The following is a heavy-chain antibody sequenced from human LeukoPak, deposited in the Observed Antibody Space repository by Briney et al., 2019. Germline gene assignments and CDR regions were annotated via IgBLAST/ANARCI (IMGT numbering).Heavy chain of an antibody. J-gene: IGHJ4*02. CDR2: IFQGGGEI. CDR1: GFTFSDFA. CDR3: ATYRQVLLPFES. Sequence: PGGSLRLSCAASGFTFSDFAMIWVRQSPGKKGLEWVSSIFQGGGEIHYADSVRGRFTISRDNSKSTLFLQMNCLRAEDTAIYYCATYRQVLLPFESWGQGTLVTVSS. D-gene: IGHD5-18*01. V-gene: IGHV3-23*01.